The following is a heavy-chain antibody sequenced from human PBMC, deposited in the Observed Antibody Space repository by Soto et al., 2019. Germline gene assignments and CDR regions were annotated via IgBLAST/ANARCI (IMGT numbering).Heavy chain of an antibody. CDR1: GVSVTDNY. V-gene: IGHV4-59*02. J-gene: IGHJ5*01. CDR2: IHGTGVR. Sequence: QVLLQESGPGLVKPSETLSLTCSVSGVSVTDNYWAWVRQPPGMRLEWIGYIHGTGVRNYNPSLKSRLTMSVDASKNQVSLKLSAVTAADTAVYFCARDSHSVNVAGSRSDSWGQGTLVTVSS. CDR3: ARDSHSVNVAGSRSDS. D-gene: IGHD6-19*01.